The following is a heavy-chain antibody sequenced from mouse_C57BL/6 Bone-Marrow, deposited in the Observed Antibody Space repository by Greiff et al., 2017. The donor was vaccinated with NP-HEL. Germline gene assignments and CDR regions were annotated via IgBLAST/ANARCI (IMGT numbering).Heavy chain of an antibody. J-gene: IGHJ4*01. CDR2: ISYSGST. CDR1: GYSITSGYD. V-gene: IGHV3-1*01. Sequence: VQLQQSGPGMVKPSQSLSLTCTVTGYSITSGYDWHWIRHFPGNKLEWMGYISYSGSTNYNPSLKSRISITHDTSKNHFFLKLNSVTTEDTATYYCARALSPYYAMDYWGQGTSVTVSS. CDR3: ARALSPYYAMDY.